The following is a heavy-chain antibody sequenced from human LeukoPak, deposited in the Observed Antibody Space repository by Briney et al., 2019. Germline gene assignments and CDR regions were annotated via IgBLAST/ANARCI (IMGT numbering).Heavy chain of an antibody. Sequence: GGSLRLSCAASGFAFSSYEMNWVRQAPGKGLEWVSYMSSSGSTIYYADSVKGRFTISRDNVKNSLYLQMNSLRAEDTAVYYCARETPDSSGWDWGQGTLVTVSS. CDR2: MSSSGSTI. D-gene: IGHD6-19*01. J-gene: IGHJ4*02. CDR3: ARETPDSSGWD. V-gene: IGHV3-48*03. CDR1: GFAFSSYE.